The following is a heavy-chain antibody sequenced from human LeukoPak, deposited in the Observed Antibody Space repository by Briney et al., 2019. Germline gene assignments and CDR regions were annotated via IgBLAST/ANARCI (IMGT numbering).Heavy chain of an antibody. CDR2: MNPNNGNT. J-gene: IGHJ6*03. V-gene: IGHV1-8*02. Sequence: ASVKVSCKASGYTFTSYDINWVRQATGQGFEWMGWMNPNNGNTRYAQQFRGRVTMTRNISESTVYMELSSLRSDDTAVYYCARGDSGITIFGVRSLDYYYYYMDVWGKGTTVTVSS. D-gene: IGHD3-3*01. CDR3: ARGDSGITIFGVRSLDYYYYYMDV. CDR1: GYTFTSYD.